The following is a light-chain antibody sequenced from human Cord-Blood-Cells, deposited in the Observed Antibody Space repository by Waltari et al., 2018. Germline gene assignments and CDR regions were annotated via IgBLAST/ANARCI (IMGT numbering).Light chain of an antibody. Sequence: AIPLTTSPSSLSASVGDRVTITCRASQSISSTFAWYQQKPGKAPKRLIYDVCGWESWVPSRFSGSGSGTDFTLTISSLQPEDFATYYCQQFNNYPYTLGQGTKLDIK. V-gene: IGKV1D-13*01. CDR2: DVC. CDR3: QQFNNYPYT. J-gene: IGKJ2*01. CDR1: QSISST.